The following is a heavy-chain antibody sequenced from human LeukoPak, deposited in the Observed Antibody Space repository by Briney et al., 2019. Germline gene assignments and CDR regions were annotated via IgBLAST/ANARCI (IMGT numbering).Heavy chain of an antibody. CDR1: GFTFSSYS. J-gene: IGHJ4*02. CDR2: ISSSSSYI. D-gene: IGHD3-10*01. CDR3: ATEESLWYGSGSQY. Sequence: GGSLRLSCAASGFTFSSYSMNWVRQAPGKGLEWVSSISSSSSYIYYADSVKGRFTISRDNAKNSLYLRMNSLRAEDTAVCYCATEESLWYGSGSQYWGQGTLVTVSS. V-gene: IGHV3-21*04.